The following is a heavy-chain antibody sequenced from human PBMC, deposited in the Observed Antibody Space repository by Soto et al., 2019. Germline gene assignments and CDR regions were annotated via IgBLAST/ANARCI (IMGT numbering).Heavy chain of an antibody. J-gene: IGHJ6*02. CDR3: ARGVGDYGIGYYYYGMDV. CDR1: GGTFSSYA. V-gene: IGHV1-69*01. Sequence: QVQLVESGAEVKKPGSSVKVSCKASGGTFSSYAMSWVRQAPGQGLEWMGGIIPIFGTAYYAQKFQGRVTITADESTSTAYMELSSPRSEDTALYYCARGVGDYGIGYYYYGMDVWGQGTTVTVSS. D-gene: IGHD4-17*01. CDR2: IIPIFGTA.